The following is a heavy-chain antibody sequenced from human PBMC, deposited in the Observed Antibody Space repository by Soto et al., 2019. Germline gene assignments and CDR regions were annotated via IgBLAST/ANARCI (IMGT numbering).Heavy chain of an antibody. Sequence: EVQLLESGGGLVQPGGSLRLSCAASGFTFSSYAVSWVRQAPGKGLEWVSAISGSGGSTYYADSVKGRFTISRDNSKNTLYLQMNSLRAEDTAIYSCAKPGGFSGYYYYYMDVRGKGTTVTVSS. J-gene: IGHJ6*03. CDR2: ISGSGGST. V-gene: IGHV3-23*01. CDR3: AKPGGFSGYYYYYMDV. CDR1: GFTFSSYA. D-gene: IGHD3-3*02.